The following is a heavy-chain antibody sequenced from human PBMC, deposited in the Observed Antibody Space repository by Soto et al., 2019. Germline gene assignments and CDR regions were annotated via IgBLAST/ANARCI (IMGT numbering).Heavy chain of an antibody. Sequence: EVELMESGGGLVQPGGSLRLSCAVSGMTFPNYWMTWVRQAPGKGLEWVARINQDESEKYYVDSVRGRFTISRDNAKNSLYLQMHSLRDEDTAVYYCATGQHSHGCWGQGALVTVSS. CDR3: ATGQHSHGC. CDR2: INQDESEK. V-gene: IGHV3-7*01. J-gene: IGHJ4*02. CDR1: GMTFPNYW. D-gene: IGHD5-18*01.